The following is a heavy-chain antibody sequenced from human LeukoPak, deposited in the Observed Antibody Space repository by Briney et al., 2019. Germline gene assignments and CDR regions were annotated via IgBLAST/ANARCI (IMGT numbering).Heavy chain of an antibody. V-gene: IGHV4-59*12. CDR1: GGSISSYY. J-gene: IGHJ6*02. CDR2: IYYSGST. Sequence: SETLSLTCTVSGGSISSYYWSWIRQPPGKGLEWIGYIYYSGSTNYNPSLKSRVTISVDTSKNQFSLKLSSVTAADTAVYYCARGSRFLEWLLVTSYGMDVWGQGTTVTVSS. CDR3: ARGSRFLEWLLVTSYGMDV. D-gene: IGHD3-3*01.